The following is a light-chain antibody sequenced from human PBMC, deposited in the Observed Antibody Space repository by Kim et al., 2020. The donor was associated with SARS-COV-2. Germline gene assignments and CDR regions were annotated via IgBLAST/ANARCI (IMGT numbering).Light chain of an antibody. CDR3: SSYTSSSTYV. CDR2: DVS. V-gene: IGLV2-14*01. J-gene: IGLJ1*01. CDR1: SSDVGGYKY. Sequence: SALTQPASVSGSPGQSITISCTGTSSDVGGYKYVSWYQQHPGKAPKLMIYDVSKRPSGVSSRFSGSKSGNTASLTISGLQAEDEADYYCSSYTSSSTYVFGTGTKVTVL.